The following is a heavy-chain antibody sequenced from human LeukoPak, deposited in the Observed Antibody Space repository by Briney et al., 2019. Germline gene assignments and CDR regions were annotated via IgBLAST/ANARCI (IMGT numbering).Heavy chain of an antibody. Sequence: SETLSLTCAVSGGSISNSNWWSWVRQPPGKGLEWIGEIYHSGSTNYNPSLKSRVTISVDKSKNQFSLKLSSVTAADTAVYYCAFSGGSCYQCFQHWGQGTLVTVSS. V-gene: IGHV4-4*02. CDR3: AFSGGSCYQCFQH. CDR1: GGSISNSNW. CDR2: IYHSGST. J-gene: IGHJ1*01. D-gene: IGHD2-15*01.